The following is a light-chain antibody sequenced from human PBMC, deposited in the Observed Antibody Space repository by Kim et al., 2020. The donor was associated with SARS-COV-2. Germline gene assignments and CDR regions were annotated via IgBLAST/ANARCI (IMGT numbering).Light chain of an antibody. CDR2: AAS. CDR1: QDISKY. J-gene: IGKJ4*01. CDR3: QQQSSYPLT. V-gene: IGKV1-17*03. Sequence: SASVGDRVAISCRGRQDISKYLAWFQLRPGKVPKRLISAASSLQSGVPSRFSGSGSGTEFTLTISSLQPEDFATYYCQQQSSYPLTFGGGTKVEI.